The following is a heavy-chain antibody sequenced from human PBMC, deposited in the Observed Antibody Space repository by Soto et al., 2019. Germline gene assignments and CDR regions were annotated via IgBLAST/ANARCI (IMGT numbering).Heavy chain of an antibody. J-gene: IGHJ6*02. CDR2: MNPNSGNT. Sequence: QVQLVQSGAEVKKPGASVKVSCKASGYTFTSYDINWVRQATGQGLEWMGWMNPNSGNTGYAQKFQGRVTMTRNTTISTAYMEQSSVRSEDTAVYYCAREDNSVVVVAAGMDVWGQGNTVTVSS. D-gene: IGHD2-15*01. V-gene: IGHV1-8*01. CDR1: GYTFTSYD. CDR3: AREDNSVVVVAAGMDV.